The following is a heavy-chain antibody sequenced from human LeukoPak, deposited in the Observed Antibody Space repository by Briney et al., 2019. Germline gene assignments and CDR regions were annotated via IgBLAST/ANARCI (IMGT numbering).Heavy chain of an antibody. D-gene: IGHD6-6*01. J-gene: IGHJ4*01. CDR2: VTVSGPPK. CDR1: GFSFSTYS. CDR3: ARERQLVTDY. V-gene: IGHV3-48*04. Sequence: QTGGSLRLSCVASGFSFSTYSMNWVRQAPGKGLEWVYYVTVSGPPKCSVDSVKRQFVNPRDNAKNSLYLQMNSLRAEDTAVYFCARERQLVTDYWGPGTLVTLSS.